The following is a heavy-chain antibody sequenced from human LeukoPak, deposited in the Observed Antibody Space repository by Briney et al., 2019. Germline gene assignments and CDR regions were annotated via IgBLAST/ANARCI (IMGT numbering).Heavy chain of an antibody. CDR1: GFIFSSYR. CDR3: ARIGSVAGTQGYYFDY. Sequence: PGGSLRLSCAASGFIFSSYRMNWVRQAPGKGLEWVSSISSSSSYIYYADSVKGRFTISRDNAKNSLYLQMNSLRAEDTAVYYCARIGSVAGTQGYYFDYWGQGTLVTVSS. D-gene: IGHD6-19*01. V-gene: IGHV3-21*01. CDR2: ISSSSSYI. J-gene: IGHJ4*02.